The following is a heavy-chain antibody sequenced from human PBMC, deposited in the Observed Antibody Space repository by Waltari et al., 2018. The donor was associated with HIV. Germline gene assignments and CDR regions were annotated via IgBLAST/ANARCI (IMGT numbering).Heavy chain of an antibody. Sequence: QVQLVQSGAEVKKPGASVKVSCKASGYTFTSYGLSWVRQAPGQGLEWMGWIGAYNGNTNDSQKLQGRVTMTTDTSTSTVYMELRSLRSDDTAVYYCAGGYYYDSSGGHPFDYWGQGPLVTVSS. CDR2: IGAYNGNT. CDR3: AGGYYYDSSGGHPFDY. J-gene: IGHJ4*02. V-gene: IGHV1-18*01. D-gene: IGHD3-22*01. CDR1: GYTFTSYG.